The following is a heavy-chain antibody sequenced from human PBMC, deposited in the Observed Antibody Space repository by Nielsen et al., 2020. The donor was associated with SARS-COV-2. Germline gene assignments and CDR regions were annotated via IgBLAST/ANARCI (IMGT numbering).Heavy chain of an antibody. J-gene: IGHJ4*02. CDR2: IYYSGST. Sequence: SETLSLTCTVSGGSISSSSYYWGWIRQPPGKGLEWIGSIYYSGSTYYNPSLKSRVTISVDTSKNQFSLKLSSVTAADTAVYYCARWGDGLDYSHGAYYFDYWGQGTLVTVSS. CDR3: ARWGDGLDYSHGAYYFDY. V-gene: IGHV4-39*07. CDR1: GGSISSSSYY. D-gene: IGHD5-24*01.